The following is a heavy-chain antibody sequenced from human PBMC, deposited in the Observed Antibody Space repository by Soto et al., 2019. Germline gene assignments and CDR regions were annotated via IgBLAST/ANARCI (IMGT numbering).Heavy chain of an antibody. Sequence: SETLSLTCAVSGGSISSGGYSWSWIRQPPGKGLEWIGYIYHSGSTYYNPSLKSRVTISVDRSKNQFSLKLSSVTAADTAVYYCAKFAEGYSYGVHFDYWGQGTLVTVSS. V-gene: IGHV4-30-2*01. J-gene: IGHJ4*02. CDR3: AKFAEGYSYGVHFDY. CDR1: GGSISSGGYS. D-gene: IGHD5-18*01. CDR2: IYHSGST.